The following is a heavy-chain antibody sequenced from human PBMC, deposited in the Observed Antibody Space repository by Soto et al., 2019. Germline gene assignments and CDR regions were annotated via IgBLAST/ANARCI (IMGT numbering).Heavy chain of an antibody. D-gene: IGHD4-17*01. CDR1: GFTFSTYA. J-gene: IGHJ3*02. Sequence: PVGSLRLSCVASGFTFSTYAMSWVRHSPGKGLEWVSALSPSGGETYYADSVKGRFTISRDNSMNALYLQMNSLRVEDTAVYYCAHPRGYGVFDAYDIWGQGTMVTVSS. CDR2: LSPSGGET. CDR3: AHPRGYGVFDAYDI. V-gene: IGHV3-23*01.